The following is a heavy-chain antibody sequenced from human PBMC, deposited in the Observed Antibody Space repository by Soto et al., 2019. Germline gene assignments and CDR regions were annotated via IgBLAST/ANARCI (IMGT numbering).Heavy chain of an antibody. D-gene: IGHD5-12*01. J-gene: IGHJ6*02. CDR3: ARDSGYSGYDALFYYYYGMDV. Sequence: GASVKVSCKASGYTFTGYYMHWVRQAPGQGLEWMGWINPNSGGTNYAQKFQGWVTMTRDMSISTAYMELSRLRSDDTAVYYCARDSGYSGYDALFYYYYGMDVWGQGTTVTVSS. CDR1: GYTFTGYY. CDR2: INPNSGGT. V-gene: IGHV1-2*04.